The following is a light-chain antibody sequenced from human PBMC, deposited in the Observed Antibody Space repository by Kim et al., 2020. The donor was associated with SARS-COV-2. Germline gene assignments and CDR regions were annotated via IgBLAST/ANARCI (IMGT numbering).Light chain of an antibody. Sequence: PGERATPSCRASQSISSSYLAWYQQKPGQAPRLLTYGASSRATGIQDRFSGGGSGKDFTLTISRLEPEDFAVYYCQQYSSSPTTFGQGTKVDIK. CDR3: QQYSSSPTT. V-gene: IGKV3-20*01. CDR1: QSISSSY. J-gene: IGKJ1*01. CDR2: GAS.